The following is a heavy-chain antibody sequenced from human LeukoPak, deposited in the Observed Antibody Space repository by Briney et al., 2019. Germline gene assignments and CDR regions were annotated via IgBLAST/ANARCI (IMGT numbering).Heavy chain of an antibody. V-gene: IGHV5-51*01. J-gene: IGHJ6*03. CDR1: GYSFSTYW. Sequence: GESLKISCKVSGYSFSTYWIGWVRQMPGKGLEWMGIIFPGDSETRYSPSFQGQVTISADQSISTTYLQWSSLKASDTAMYYCAARAFCRSSSCSYYMDVWGKGTTVTVSS. D-gene: IGHD2-2*01. CDR3: AARAFCRSSSCSYYMDV. CDR2: IFPGDSET.